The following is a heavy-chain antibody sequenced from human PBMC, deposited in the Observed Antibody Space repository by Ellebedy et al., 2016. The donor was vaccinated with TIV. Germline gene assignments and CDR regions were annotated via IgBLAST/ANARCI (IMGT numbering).Heavy chain of an antibody. J-gene: IGHJ6*03. D-gene: IGHD1-26*01. CDR2: ISFDGGNQ. V-gene: IGHV3-30*18. Sequence: GGSLRLSXVASRIAFDLYGMHWVRQAPGRGLEWVAVISFDGGNQYYADSVQGRFTISRDNSKNTLFLQMTSLRAEDTAVYYCAKGPTTRYYYMDVWGKGTTVTVSS. CDR3: AKGPTTRYYYMDV. CDR1: RIAFDLYG.